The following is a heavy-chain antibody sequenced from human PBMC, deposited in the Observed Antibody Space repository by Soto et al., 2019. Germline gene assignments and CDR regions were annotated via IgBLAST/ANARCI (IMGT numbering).Heavy chain of an antibody. Sequence: LSLTCTVSGDSMNSYYWTWIRQPPGKGLEWIGYIYDSGSSNYNPSVQSRVTISIDTSKNQFSLKLSSVTAADTAIHYCARVRTYYDVWSSSYDFSYGLDVWGQGTTVTVS. V-gene: IGHV4-59*01. CDR3: ARVRTYYDVWSSSYDFSYGLDV. J-gene: IGHJ6*02. CDR1: GDSMNSYY. D-gene: IGHD3-3*01. CDR2: IYDSGSS.